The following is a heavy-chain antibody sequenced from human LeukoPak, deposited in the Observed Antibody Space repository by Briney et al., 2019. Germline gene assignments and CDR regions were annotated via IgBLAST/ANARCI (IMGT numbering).Heavy chain of an antibody. J-gene: IGHJ2*01. V-gene: IGHV1-46*01. D-gene: IGHD5-24*01. Sequence: ASVKVSCKASGYTFTSYYMHWVRQAPGQGLEWMGIINPSGGSTSYAQKFQGRVTMTRDTSTSTVYMELSSLRSEDTAVYYCARLVGAFRDGSPGYFDLWGRGTLVTVSS. CDR2: INPSGGST. CDR3: ARLVGAFRDGSPGYFDL. CDR1: GYTFTSYY.